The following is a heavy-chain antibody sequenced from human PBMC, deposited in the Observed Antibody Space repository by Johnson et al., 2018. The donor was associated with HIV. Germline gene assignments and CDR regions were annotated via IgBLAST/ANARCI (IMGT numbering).Heavy chain of an antibody. V-gene: IGHV3-7*04. J-gene: IGHJ3*02. CDR3: ARGRGALDI. CDR1: GFMFSTYW. CDR2: INHDGSEK. D-gene: IGHD3-16*01. Sequence: VQLVESGGGLVQPGGSRRLSCATSGFMFSTYWMSWVRQAPGKGLEWVANINHDGSEKYYVDSVEGRFTISRDNAKNSLYLQMNRLRDEDTAMYYCARGRGALDIWGQGTMVTVSS.